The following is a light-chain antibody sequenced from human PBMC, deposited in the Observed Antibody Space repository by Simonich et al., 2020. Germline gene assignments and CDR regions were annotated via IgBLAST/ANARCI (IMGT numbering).Light chain of an antibody. J-gene: IGLJ3*02. CDR2: EDN. CDR1: MGSIASTY. V-gene: IGLV6-57*03. Sequence: NFMLTQPHSVSDSPGKTVTISCTRSMGSIASTYVQWYQQPPGSAPTTVIYEDNQRPSGVPDRFSGSIDSSSNSASLTISGLKTEDEADYYCQSYDSSNYWVFGGGTKLTVL. CDR3: QSYDSSNYWV.